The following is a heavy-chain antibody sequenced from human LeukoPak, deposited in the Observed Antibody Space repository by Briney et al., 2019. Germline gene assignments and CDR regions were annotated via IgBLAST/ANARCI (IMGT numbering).Heavy chain of an antibody. CDR2: MNQDGSAK. CDR1: GFTVSDSW. CDR3: ATYTHWVAGDV. V-gene: IGHV3-7*01. J-gene: IGHJ6*02. Sequence: GGSLRLSCAASGFTVSDSWMSWVRQAPGKGLEWVANMNQDGSAKGYVDSVKGRFTISRDNARNSLYLQMSSLRPEDTAVYYCATYTHWVAGDVWGQGTTVTVSS. D-gene: IGHD3-16*01.